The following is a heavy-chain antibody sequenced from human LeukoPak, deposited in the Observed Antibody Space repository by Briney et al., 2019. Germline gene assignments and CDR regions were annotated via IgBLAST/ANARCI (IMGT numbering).Heavy chain of an antibody. CDR1: GFTFSSYW. CDR2: IKQDGSEK. CDR3: ARGDGSDYYGSGSYGFDY. Sequence: GGSLRLSCAASGFTFSSYWMSWVRQAPGKGLEWVANIKQDGSEKYYVDSVKGRFTISRDNAKNSLYMQMNSLRGEDTAVYYCARGDGSDYYGSGSYGFDYWGQGTLVTVSS. J-gene: IGHJ4*02. D-gene: IGHD3-10*01. V-gene: IGHV3-7*01.